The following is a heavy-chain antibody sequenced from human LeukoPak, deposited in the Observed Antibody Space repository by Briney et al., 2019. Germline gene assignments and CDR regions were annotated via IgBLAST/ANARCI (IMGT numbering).Heavy chain of an antibody. CDR3: ARGGMSRSSWSGGV. CDR2: INTNTGNP. J-gene: IGHJ4*02. CDR1: GYTFTSYA. V-gene: IGHV7-4-1*02. D-gene: IGHD6-13*01. Sequence: EASVKVSCKASGYTFTSYAMNWVRQAPGQGLEWMGWINTNTGNPTYAQGFTGRFVFSLDTSVSTAYLQISSLKAEDTAVYYCARGGMSRSSWSGGVWGQGTLVTVSS.